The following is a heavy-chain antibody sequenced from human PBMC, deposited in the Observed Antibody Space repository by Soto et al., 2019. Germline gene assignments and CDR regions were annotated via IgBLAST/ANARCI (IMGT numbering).Heavy chain of an antibody. CDR1: GGSISSGGYY. J-gene: IGHJ5*02. CDR3: ARGLITMVRGNGFDP. Sequence: QVQLQESGPGLVKPSQTLSLTCTVSGGSISSGGYYWSWIRQHPGKGLEWIGYIYYSGSTYYNPCLKRRVTISGDTSKNQFSLKLSSVTAADTAVYYCARGLITMVRGNGFDPWGQGTLVTVSS. CDR2: IYYSGST. D-gene: IGHD3-10*01. V-gene: IGHV4-31*03.